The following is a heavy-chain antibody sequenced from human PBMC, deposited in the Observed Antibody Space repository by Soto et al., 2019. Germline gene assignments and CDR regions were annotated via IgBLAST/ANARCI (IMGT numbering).Heavy chain of an antibody. CDR2: VYHTGNT. CDR3: VSSDSYLDY. CDR1: GVSITNYY. Sequence: SETLSLTCSVSGVSITNYYWTWIRHSPGKGLEWIGYVYHTGNTYYNPSLRSRVTISLDTSKNQVSLRLRSVTAADTAVYYYVSSDSYLDYWGQGALVTVSS. J-gene: IGHJ4*02. V-gene: IGHV4-59*01. D-gene: IGHD2-21*02.